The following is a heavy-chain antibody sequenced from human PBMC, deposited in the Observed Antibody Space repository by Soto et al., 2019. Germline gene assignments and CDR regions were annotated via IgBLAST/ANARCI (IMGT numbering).Heavy chain of an antibody. CDR1: GYTFTSYA. V-gene: IGHV1-3*01. D-gene: IGHD3-10*01. J-gene: IGHJ5*02. Sequence: QVQLVQSGAEVKKPGASVKVSCKASGYTFTSYAMHWVRQAPGQRLEWMGWINAGNGNTKYSQKFQGRVTITRDTSASTAYMEVSSLRSEDTAVYYCGRGSGLNCFDPWGQGTLVTVSS. CDR2: INAGNGNT. CDR3: GRGSGLNCFDP.